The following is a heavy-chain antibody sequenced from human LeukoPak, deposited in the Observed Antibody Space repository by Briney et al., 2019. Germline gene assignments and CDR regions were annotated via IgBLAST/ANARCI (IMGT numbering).Heavy chain of an antibody. Sequence: PGGSLRLSCAASGFTFDDYAMTWVRQAPGKGLEWVSAISASAGNTYYPDSVRGRFTVSRDNSKNTLYLQMNRLRADDTAVYYCARAVDTYGGFDYWGQGTLVTVSS. V-gene: IGHV3-23*01. J-gene: IGHJ4*02. CDR1: GFTFDDYA. CDR3: ARAVDTYGGFDY. CDR2: ISASAGNT. D-gene: IGHD5-18*01.